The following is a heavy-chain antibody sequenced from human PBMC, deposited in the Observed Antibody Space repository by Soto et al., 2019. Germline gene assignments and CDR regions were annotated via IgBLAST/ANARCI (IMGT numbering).Heavy chain of an antibody. J-gene: IGHJ4*02. CDR3: TSLYYGH. CDR2: IKSKADGGTT. V-gene: IGHV3-15*07. CDR1: EFTFTNAW. Sequence: PWGSLRLSCAASEFTFTNAWMNWVRQAPGKGLEWVGRIKSKADGGTTDYAAPVKGRFTISRDESQNTLYLQMNSLKTEDTAVYYCTSLYYGHWGQGTLVTVSS. D-gene: IGHD3-16*02.